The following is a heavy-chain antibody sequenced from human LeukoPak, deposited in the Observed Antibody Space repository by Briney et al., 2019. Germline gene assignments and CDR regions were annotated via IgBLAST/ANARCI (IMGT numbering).Heavy chain of an antibody. J-gene: IGHJ4*02. V-gene: IGHV4-34*01. CDR2: IYHTGSA. CDR1: GGSFSGYY. Sequence: KPSETLSLTCAVYGGSFSGYYWGWIRQPPGKGLEWIANIYHTGSAHYNPSLKSRVTISVDTSKNQFSLKLSSVTAADTAVYYCARYCTSTTCILRGFDYWGQGTLVTVSS. CDR3: ARYCTSTTCILRGFDY. D-gene: IGHD2-2*01.